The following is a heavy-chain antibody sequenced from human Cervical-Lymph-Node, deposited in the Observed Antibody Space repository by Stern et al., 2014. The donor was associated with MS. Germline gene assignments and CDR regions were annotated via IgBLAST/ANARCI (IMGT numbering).Heavy chain of an antibody. CDR2: VNANSGGT. J-gene: IGHJ4*02. Sequence: QVQLVESGAEVKKPGASVKISCKTSGYTFSAYYLHWVRQTPGQGLEWMGRVNANSGGTNLAQKFQGRVTMTRDQSITTTHLGVTGLTSDDTAVYYCAKDGTLASGSYYSELLDYWGQGTLVTVSS. D-gene: IGHD3-10*01. CDR1: GYTFSAYY. V-gene: IGHV1-2*02. CDR3: AKDGTLASGSYYSELLDY.